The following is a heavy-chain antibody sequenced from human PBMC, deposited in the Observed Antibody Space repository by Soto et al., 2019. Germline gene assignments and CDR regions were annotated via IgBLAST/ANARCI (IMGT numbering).Heavy chain of an antibody. V-gene: IGHV1-3*01. Sequence: GASVKVSCKASGYSFTRYGIGWARQAPGQRLEWMGWINAGNGNTKYSQKFQGRVTITRDTSASTAYMELSSLRSEDTAVYYCARASVGATPMDYWGQGTLVTVSS. CDR1: GYSFTRYG. CDR2: INAGNGNT. J-gene: IGHJ4*02. D-gene: IGHD1-26*01. CDR3: ARASVGATPMDY.